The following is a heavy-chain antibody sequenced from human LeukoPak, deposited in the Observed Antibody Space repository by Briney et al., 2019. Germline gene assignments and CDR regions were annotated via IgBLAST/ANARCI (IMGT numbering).Heavy chain of an antibody. J-gene: IGHJ6*03. CDR3: ARGMYYYYYYMDV. Sequence: SETLSPTCAVYGGSFSGYYWSWIRQPPGKGLEWIGEINHSGSTNYNPSLKSRVTISVDTSKNQFSLKLSSVTAADTAVYYCARGMYYYYYYMDVWGKGTTVTVSS. CDR2: INHSGST. V-gene: IGHV4-34*01. CDR1: GGSFSGYY.